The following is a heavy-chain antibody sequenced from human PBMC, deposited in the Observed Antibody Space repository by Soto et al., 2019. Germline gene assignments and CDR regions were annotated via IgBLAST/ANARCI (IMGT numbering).Heavy chain of an antibody. D-gene: IGHD3-9*01. V-gene: IGHV4-39*01. CDR3: ATPSLRYFDWLLPTVNAFDI. CDR2: IYYSGST. J-gene: IGHJ3*02. CDR1: GGSISSSSYY. Sequence: SETLSLTCTVSGGSISSSSYYWGWIRQPPGKGLEWIGSIYYSGSTYYNPSLKSRVTISVDTSKNQFSLKLSSVTAADTAVYYCATPSLRYFDWLLPTVNAFDIWGQGTMVTVSS.